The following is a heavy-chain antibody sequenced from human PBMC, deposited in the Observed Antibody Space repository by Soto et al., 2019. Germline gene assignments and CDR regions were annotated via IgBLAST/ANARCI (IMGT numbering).Heavy chain of an antibody. V-gene: IGHV4-59*12. CDR3: GTVVQSKLVDS. Sequence: PSETLCLTCSGSGGSIYSYYWGWIRRPPGKGLEWIGSIYYSGYTYYNPSLKSRGSMSVDTSTSHFSLNVNSVTAADTAVYYCGTVVQSKLVDSWGRGTWVPVS. CDR2: IYYSGYT. D-gene: IGHD2-15*01. CDR1: GGSIYSYY. J-gene: IGHJ5*02.